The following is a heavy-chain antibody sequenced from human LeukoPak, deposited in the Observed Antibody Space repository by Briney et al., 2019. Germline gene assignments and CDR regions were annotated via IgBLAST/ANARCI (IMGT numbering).Heavy chain of an antibody. Sequence: ASVKVSCKASGYTFTSYGISWVRRAPGQGLEWMGWISAYNGNTNYAQKLQGRVTMTTDTSTSTAYMELRSLRSDDTAVHYCARTPSTSETAAGSFDYWGQGTLVTVSS. D-gene: IGHD6-13*01. V-gene: IGHV1-18*01. CDR2: ISAYNGNT. CDR3: ARTPSTSETAAGSFDY. CDR1: GYTFTSYG. J-gene: IGHJ4*02.